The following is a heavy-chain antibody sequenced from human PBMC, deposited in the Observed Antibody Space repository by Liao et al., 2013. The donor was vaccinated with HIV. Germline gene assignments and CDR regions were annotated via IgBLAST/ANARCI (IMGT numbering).Heavy chain of an antibody. CDR2: IYYSGST. J-gene: IGHJ4*02. V-gene: IGHV4-59*12. Sequence: QVQLQESGPGLVKPSETLSLTCTVSGGSISTYYWSWIRQPPGKGLEWIGYIYYSGSTNYNPSLKSRVTISVDTSENQFSLKLRSVTAADTAVYYCARGRSPTYSNYERRYYFDYWGQGTLVTVSS. CDR3: ARGRSPTYSNYERRYYFDY. CDR1: GGSISTYY. D-gene: IGHD4-11*01.